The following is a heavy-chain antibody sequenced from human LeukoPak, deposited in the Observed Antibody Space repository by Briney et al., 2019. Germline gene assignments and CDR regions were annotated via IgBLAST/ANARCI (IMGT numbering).Heavy chain of an antibody. CDR2: IYSGGST. D-gene: IGHD6-13*01. CDR1: GFTVSSNY. V-gene: IGHV3-66*01. CDR3: ARDLSSSGYFDY. J-gene: IGHJ4*02. Sequence: GGSLRLSCAASGFTVSSNYMTWVRQAPGKGLEWVSVIYSGGSTYYADSVKGRFTISRDNSKNTLYLQMNSLRAEDTAVYYCARDLSSSGYFDYWGQGTLVTVSS.